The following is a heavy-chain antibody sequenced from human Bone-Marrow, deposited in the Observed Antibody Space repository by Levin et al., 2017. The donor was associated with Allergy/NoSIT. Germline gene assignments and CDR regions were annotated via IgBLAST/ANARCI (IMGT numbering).Heavy chain of an antibody. D-gene: IGHD6-13*01. V-gene: IGHV3-30*04. J-gene: IGHJ4*02. CDR2: ISYDGSNK. CDR3: ARDQGRGVWQPGVVY. CDR1: GFTFSSYA. Sequence: GESLKISCAASGFTFSSYAMHWVRQAPGKGLEWVAVISYDGSNKYYADSVKGRFTISRDNSKNTLYLQMNSLRAEDTAVYYCARDQGRGVWQPGVVYWGQGTLVTVSS.